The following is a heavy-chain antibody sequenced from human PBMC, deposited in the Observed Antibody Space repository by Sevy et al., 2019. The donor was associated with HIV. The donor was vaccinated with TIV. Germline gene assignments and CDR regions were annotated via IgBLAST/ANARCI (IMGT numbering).Heavy chain of an antibody. CDR1: GYIFTNYD. CDR3: ARGRAPDSGDFSFEH. V-gene: IGHV1-18*01. CDR2: ISPYTGDT. Sequence: ASVKVSCKASGYIFTNYDINWVRQAPGQGLQWMGWISPYTGDTTYAQRLQGRVTLTTDTSTRTAFMELSSLTSDDAGVYYCARGRAPDSGDFSFEHWAQGTLVTVSS. D-gene: IGHD1-26*01. J-gene: IGHJ4*02.